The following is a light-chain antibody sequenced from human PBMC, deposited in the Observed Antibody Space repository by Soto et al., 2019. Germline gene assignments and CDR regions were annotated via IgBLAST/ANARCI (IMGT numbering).Light chain of an antibody. V-gene: IGKV3-11*01. CDR3: QQRNAWPPVT. Sequence: IVLTQSPATLSLSPGERATLSCRASPSVTNYLAWYQQRPGQAPRLLIFGAFNRATGIPARFSGSGSGTDFTLTISSLEPEDSAVYYCQQRNAWPPVTFGQGTRLEIK. CDR2: GAF. CDR1: PSVTNY. J-gene: IGKJ5*01.